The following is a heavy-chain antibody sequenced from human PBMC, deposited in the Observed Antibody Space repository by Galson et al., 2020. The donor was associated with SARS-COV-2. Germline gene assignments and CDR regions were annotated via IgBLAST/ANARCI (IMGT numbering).Heavy chain of an antibody. CDR1: GFTFSSYA. J-gene: IGHJ5*02. Sequence: TGASLRISCAASGFTFSSYAMHWVRQAPGKGLEWVAVISYDGSNKYYADSLKGRFTISRDNSKNTLYLQMNSLRAEDTAVYSCARDGGNWFDPWGRGSLVT. CDR3: ARDGGNWFDP. CDR2: ISYDGSNK. V-gene: IGHV3-30-3*01.